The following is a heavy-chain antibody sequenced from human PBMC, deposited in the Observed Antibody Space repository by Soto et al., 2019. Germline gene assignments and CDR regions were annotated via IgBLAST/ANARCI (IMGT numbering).Heavy chain of an antibody. D-gene: IGHD6-13*01. CDR3: ARHGYSSSWYPDS. Sequence: PVESLKISWKGPGYRFTSFWSVLVRQMPGKGLERMGIIYTGDADARYSPSFQGKVTISAAKSITTANLQWSSVKDSDTDMYLSARHGYSSSWYPDSWGQGTQVTVSS. J-gene: IGHJ4*02. CDR2: IYTGDADA. V-gene: IGHV5-51*01. CDR1: GYRFTSFW.